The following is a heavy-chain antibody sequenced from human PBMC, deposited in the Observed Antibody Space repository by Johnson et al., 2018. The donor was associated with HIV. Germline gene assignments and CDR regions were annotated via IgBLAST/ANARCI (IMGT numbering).Heavy chain of an antibody. J-gene: IGHJ3*02. CDR3: ARCSDPGYSSSWYLSAAFDI. CDR1: GFTFTDHY. Sequence: QVQLVESGGGLVLPGGSLRLSCAVSGFTFTDHYMDWVRQAPGKGLEWVSGISGSGGSTYYADSVKGRFTISRDKAKNSLYLQMKCLRAEDTAVYYCARCSDPGYSSSWYLSAAFDIWGQGTMVTVSS. CDR2: ISGSGGST. V-gene: IGHV3-11*01. D-gene: IGHD6-13*01.